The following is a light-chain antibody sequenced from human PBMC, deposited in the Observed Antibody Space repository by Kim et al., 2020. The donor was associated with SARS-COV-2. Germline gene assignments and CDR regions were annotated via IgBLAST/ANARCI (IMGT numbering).Light chain of an antibody. V-gene: IGKV3-20*01. J-gene: IGKJ2*01. CDR1: QGVRSSY. CDR2: GAS. CDR3: QQYGSSLYT. Sequence: LAPGERATLTCRASQGVRSSYVAWYQQKPGQAPRLLIYGASSRATGIPDRFSGSGSGTDFTLTISRLEPEDFAVYYCQQYGSSLYTFGQGTKLEI.